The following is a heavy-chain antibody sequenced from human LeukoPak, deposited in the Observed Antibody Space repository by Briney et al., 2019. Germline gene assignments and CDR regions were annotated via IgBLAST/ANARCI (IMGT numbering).Heavy chain of an antibody. Sequence: PGGSLRLSCAASGFTFSRLWMTWVRQTPGKGLEWVANIKPDGSVKYYVDSVKGRFTISRDNAKNSLYLQMISLRAEDTALYYCARDRGGQWVELLLDSWGQGTLVTVSS. D-gene: IGHD3-10*01. J-gene: IGHJ4*02. CDR3: ARDRGGQWVELLLDS. V-gene: IGHV3-7*05. CDR2: IKPDGSVK. CDR1: GFTFSRLW.